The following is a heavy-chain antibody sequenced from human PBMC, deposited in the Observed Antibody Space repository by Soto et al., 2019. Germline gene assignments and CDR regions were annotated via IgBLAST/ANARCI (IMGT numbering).Heavy chain of an antibody. CDR2: IYYSGST. CDR1: GGSISSGDYY. CDR3: ARDPNYYDSSGYYDDAFDI. V-gene: IGHV4-30-4*01. D-gene: IGHD3-22*01. Sequence: SETLSLTCTVSGGSISSGDYYWSWIRLPPGKGLEWIGYIYYSGSTYYNPSLKSRVTISVDTSKNQFSLKLSSVTAADTAVYYCARDPNYYDSSGYYDDAFDIWGQGTMVTVSS. J-gene: IGHJ3*02.